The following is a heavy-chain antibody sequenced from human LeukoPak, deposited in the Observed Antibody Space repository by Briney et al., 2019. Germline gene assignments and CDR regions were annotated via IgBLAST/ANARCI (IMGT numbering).Heavy chain of an antibody. CDR3: AAPHCSSTSCYDYYYYYMDV. V-gene: IGHV1-69*13. J-gene: IGHJ6*03. CDR1: GGTFSSYA. D-gene: IGHD2-2*01. CDR2: IIPIFGTA. Sequence: GASVKVSCKASGGTFSSYAISWVRQAPGQGLEWMGGIIPIFGTANYAQKFQGRVTITADESTSTAYMELSSLRSEGTAVYYCAAPHCSSTSCYDYYYYYMDVWGKGTTVTVSS.